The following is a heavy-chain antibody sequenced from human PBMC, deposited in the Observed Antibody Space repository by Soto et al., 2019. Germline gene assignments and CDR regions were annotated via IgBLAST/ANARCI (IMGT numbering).Heavy chain of an antibody. CDR2: IYYSGST. J-gene: IGHJ5*02. Sequence: QLQLQESGPGLVKPSETLSLTCTVSGGSIRSSSYYWGWIRQPPGKGLEWIGSIYYSGSTYYNPSIKSRVTISVDTSKNQFSLKLSSVTAADTAVYYCARNKPTGFDPWGQGTLVTVSS. V-gene: IGHV4-39*01. CDR3: ARNKPTGFDP. CDR1: GGSIRSSSYY.